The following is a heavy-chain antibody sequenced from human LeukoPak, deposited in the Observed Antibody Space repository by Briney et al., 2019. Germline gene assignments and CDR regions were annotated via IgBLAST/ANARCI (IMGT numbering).Heavy chain of an antibody. Sequence: GGSLRLSCAASGFTFSSYSMNWVRQAPGKGLEWVSSISSSSSYIYYADSVKGRFTISRDNAKNSLYLQMNSLRAEDTAVYYCARDAARTRIVVVPAYYFDYWGQGTLVTVSS. V-gene: IGHV3-21*01. CDR1: GFTFSSYS. CDR2: ISSSSSYI. J-gene: IGHJ4*02. D-gene: IGHD2-2*01. CDR3: ARDAARTRIVVVPAYYFDY.